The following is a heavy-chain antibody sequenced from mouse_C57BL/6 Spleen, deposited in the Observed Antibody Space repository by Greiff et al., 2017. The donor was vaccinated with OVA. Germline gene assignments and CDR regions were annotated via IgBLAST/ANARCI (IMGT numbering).Heavy chain of an antibody. D-gene: IGHD1-1*01. Sequence: QVQLQQPGAELVKPGASVTMSCKASGYTFTSYWITWVKQRPGQGLEWIGDIYPGSGSTNYNEKFKSKATLTVDTSSSTAYMQLSRLTSEDSAVYYCASTVVGAMDYWGQGTSVTVSS. CDR1: GYTFTSYW. CDR2: IYPGSGST. J-gene: IGHJ4*01. CDR3: ASTVVGAMDY. V-gene: IGHV1-55*01.